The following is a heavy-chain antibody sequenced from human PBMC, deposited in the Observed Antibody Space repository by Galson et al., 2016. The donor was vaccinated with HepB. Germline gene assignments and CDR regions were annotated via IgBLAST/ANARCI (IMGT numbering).Heavy chain of an antibody. CDR3: ATSPSVGI. V-gene: IGHV3-53*01. J-gene: IGHJ4*02. CDR1: GFAVSNNC. Sequence: SLRLSCAASGFAVSNNCMTWVRQAPGKELEWVSRVYSGGVTNYADSVKGRFTTSRDSSKNTLYLQMNSLRVEDTAVYHCATSPSVGIWGQGTLVTVSS. D-gene: IGHD5/OR15-5a*01. CDR2: VYSGGVT.